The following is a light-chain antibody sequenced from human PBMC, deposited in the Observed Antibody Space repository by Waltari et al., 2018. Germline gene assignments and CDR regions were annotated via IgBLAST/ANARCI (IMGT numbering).Light chain of an antibody. V-gene: IGKV1-5*03. CDR1: QNINRW. J-gene: IGKJ4*01. CDR2: KAS. Sequence: DIQMTQSPSTLSASVGDRVTITCRASQNINRWLAWYQQKPGTVPQLLIFKASSLKSGVPSRFSGSGSGTEFTLTISSLQPDDFATYYCQQYDSYSLTFGGGTKVEI. CDR3: QQYDSYSLT.